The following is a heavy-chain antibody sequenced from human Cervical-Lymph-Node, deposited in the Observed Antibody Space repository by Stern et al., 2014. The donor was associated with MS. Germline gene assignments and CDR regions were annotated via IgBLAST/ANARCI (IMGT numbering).Heavy chain of an antibody. J-gene: IGHJ4*02. D-gene: IGHD3-22*01. V-gene: IGHV3-33*01. CDR3: ARDEYDSSGYFYY. CDR2: IWHDGSNK. CDR1: GFIFNTYG. Sequence: QVQLVESGGGVVQPGRSLRLSCAASGFIFNTYGMHWVRQAPGKGLEWVAMIWHDGSNKIYADSGKGRFTISRDNSKNTLFLQMTSLRADDTAVYYCARDEYDSSGYFYYWGQGTLVTVSS.